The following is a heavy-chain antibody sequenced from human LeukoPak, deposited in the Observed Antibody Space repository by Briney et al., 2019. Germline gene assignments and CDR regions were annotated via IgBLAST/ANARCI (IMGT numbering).Heavy chain of an antibody. Sequence: SETLSLTCTVSGGSISSYYWSWIRQPPGKGLEWIGYIYYSGSTNYNPSLKSRVTISVDTSKNQFSLKLSSVTAADTAVYYCARAPTVTYYFDYWGQGTLVTVSS. CDR1: GGSISSYY. V-gene: IGHV4-59*01. J-gene: IGHJ4*02. D-gene: IGHD4-17*01. CDR3: ARAPTVTYYFDY. CDR2: IYYSGST.